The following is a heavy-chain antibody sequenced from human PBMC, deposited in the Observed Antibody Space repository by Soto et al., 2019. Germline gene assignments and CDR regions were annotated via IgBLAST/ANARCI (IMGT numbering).Heavy chain of an antibody. CDR3: ARQVPGPYGSGSYFDY. CDR1: CGYMSSRDYY. J-gene: IGHJ4*02. V-gene: IGHV4-30-4*01. CDR2: IYYSGST. Sequence: SLTIPLTSTVSCGYMSSRDYYWSWNQQPPGKGLEWIGYIYYSGSTYYNPSLKSRVTISVDTSKNQFSLKLSSVTAADTAVYYCARQVPGPYGSGSYFDYWGQGTLVSVS. D-gene: IGHD3-10*01.